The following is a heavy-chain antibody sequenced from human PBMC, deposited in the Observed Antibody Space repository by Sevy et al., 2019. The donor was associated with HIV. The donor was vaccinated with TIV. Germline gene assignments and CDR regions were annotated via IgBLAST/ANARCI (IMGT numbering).Heavy chain of an antibody. V-gene: IGHV3-23*01. CDR3: AKDGMASALRYFDL. Sequence: GGSLRLSCAGSGFTFSDFPMNWVRQAPGKGLEWVSGISGSGGSTYYADSVKGRFTISRDTSKNTLHLQMNSLRAEDTAVYYCAKDGMASALRYFDLWGRGTLVTVSS. J-gene: IGHJ2*01. CDR2: ISGSGGST. CDR1: GFTFSDFP. D-gene: IGHD5-12*01.